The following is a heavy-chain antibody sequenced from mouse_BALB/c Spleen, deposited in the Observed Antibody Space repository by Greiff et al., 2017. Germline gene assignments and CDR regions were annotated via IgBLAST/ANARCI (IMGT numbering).Heavy chain of an antibody. CDR3: ASFMINNYYAMDY. D-gene: IGHD2-4*01. CDR1: GFTFSSYA. Sequence: EVQLQESGGGLVKPGGSLKLSCAASGFTFSSYAMSWVRQTPEKRLEWVASISSGGSTYYPDSVKGRFTISRDNARNILYLQMSSLRSEDTAMYYCASFMINNYYAMDYWGQGTSVTVSS. CDR2: ISSGGST. V-gene: IGHV5-6-5*01. J-gene: IGHJ4*01.